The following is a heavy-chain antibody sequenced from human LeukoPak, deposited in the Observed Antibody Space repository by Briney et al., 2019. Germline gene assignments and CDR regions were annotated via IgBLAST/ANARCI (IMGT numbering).Heavy chain of an antibody. J-gene: IGHJ6*03. Sequence: SETLSLTCTVSGGSISSYYWSWIRQPPGKGLEWIGYIYYSGSTNYNPSLKSRVTISVDTSKDQFSLKLNSVTAADTAVYCARGQAPYYYYYMDVWGKGTTVTVSS. CDR2: IYYSGST. CDR1: GGSISSYY. CDR3: ARGQAPYYYYYMDV. V-gene: IGHV4-59*01.